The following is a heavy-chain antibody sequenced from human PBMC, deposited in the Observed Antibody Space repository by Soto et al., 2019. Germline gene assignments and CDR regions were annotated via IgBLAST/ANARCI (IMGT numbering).Heavy chain of an antibody. CDR3: RTDSTRVRGVYSYYFDY. CDR2: IKSKTDGGTT. J-gene: IGHJ4*02. D-gene: IGHD3-10*01. V-gene: IGHV3-15*01. Sequence: GGTLRLSCAASGFTFSNAWMSWVRQAPGKGLEWVGRIKSKTDGGTTDYATPVKGRFTISRDDSNNTLYMQMNSLKTEVSDVYCCRTDSTRVRGVYSYYFDYWGQGTLVTVSS. CDR1: GFTFSNAW.